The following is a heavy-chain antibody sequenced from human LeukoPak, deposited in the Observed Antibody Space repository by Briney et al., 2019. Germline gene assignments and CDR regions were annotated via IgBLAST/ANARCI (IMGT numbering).Heavy chain of an antibody. V-gene: IGHV4-34*01. D-gene: IGHD2-15*01. CDR3: ARSGGTSARVNAFDI. Sequence: SETLSLTCAVYGGSFSGYYWSWIRQPPGKGLEGIGEFTHRGSTNYNPSLKSRVTMSVDTSKNQFSLRLTSVTAADTAVYYCARSGGTSARVNAFDIWGQGTMVTVSS. CDR2: FTHRGST. J-gene: IGHJ3*02. CDR1: GGSFSGYY.